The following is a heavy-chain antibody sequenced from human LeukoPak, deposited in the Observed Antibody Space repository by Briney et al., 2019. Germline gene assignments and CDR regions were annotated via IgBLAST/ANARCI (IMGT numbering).Heavy chain of an antibody. D-gene: IGHD6-19*01. CDR1: GGSISTYY. CDR3: ARFKRAGGWSYFDY. CDR2: IYNSGST. V-gene: IGHV4-59*01. Sequence: PSETLSLTCTVSGGSISTYYWSWIRLPPGKGLEWIGHIYNSGSTNYNPSLKSRVTISVDTSKNQFSLKLSSVTAADTAMYYCARFKRAGGWSYFDYWGLGTLVTVSS. J-gene: IGHJ4*02.